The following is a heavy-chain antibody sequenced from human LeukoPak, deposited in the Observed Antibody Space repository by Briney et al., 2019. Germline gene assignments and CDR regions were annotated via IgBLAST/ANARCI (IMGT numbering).Heavy chain of an antibody. CDR3: ARAEYYYGSGTTLGVD. Sequence: GGSLRLSCAASGFTFSGHFMSWVRQAPGKGLAPVANINQDGSEKYYVESVKGRFTISRENARDSLYLQMSSLRAEDTAVYYCARAEYYYGSGTTLGVDWGQGTLVTVSS. CDR1: GFTFSGHF. V-gene: IGHV3-7*01. CDR2: INQDGSEK. D-gene: IGHD3-10*01. J-gene: IGHJ4*02.